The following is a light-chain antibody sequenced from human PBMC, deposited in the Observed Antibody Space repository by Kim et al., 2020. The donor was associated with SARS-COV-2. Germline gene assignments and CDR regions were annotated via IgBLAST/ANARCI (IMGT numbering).Light chain of an antibody. V-gene: IGLV4-69*01. Sequence: GAWVQPAANLTATHSDYAVVWHQKRPDRGPHFLLKVNRDGSHYRGDGIPDRFSGSSSESTRYLTISHLQSVDEPDYFCQTWGTPVVFGGGTQLTVL. CDR3: QTWGTPVV. CDR2: VNRDGSH. CDR1: ATHSDYA. J-gene: IGLJ2*01.